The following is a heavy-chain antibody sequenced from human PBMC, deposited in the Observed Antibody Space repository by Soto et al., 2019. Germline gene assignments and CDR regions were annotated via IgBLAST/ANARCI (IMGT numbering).Heavy chain of an antibody. V-gene: IGHV4-39*01. CDR1: GGSISSSSDY. Sequence: SETRSRTWPVSGGSISSSSDYWVWIRQPPGKGLEWIGSIYYSGSTYYNPSLKSRVTISVDTSKNQFSLKLTSVTAADTAVYYCARRGKRILGGWFDPWGQGTLVTVSS. CDR2: IYYSGST. J-gene: IGHJ5*02. D-gene: IGHD3-16*01. CDR3: ARRGKRILGGWFDP.